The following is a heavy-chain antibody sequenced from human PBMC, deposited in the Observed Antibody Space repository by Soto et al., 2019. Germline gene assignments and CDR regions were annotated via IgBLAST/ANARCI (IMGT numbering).Heavy chain of an antibody. J-gene: IGHJ2*01. CDR2: IHETGST. Sequence: QVQLQESGPGLVKPSETLSLTCSFSGGSMSRYYWSWIRKPPGKGLEWIGNIHETGSTNYNASLKNRVTISLVTSKSAFPLHLTSVTAADTAVYYCARDVRPTGLAYFDLWGRGTLVTVSS. CDR1: GGSMSRYY. CDR3: ARDVRPTGLAYFDL. D-gene: IGHD1-1*01. V-gene: IGHV4-59*12.